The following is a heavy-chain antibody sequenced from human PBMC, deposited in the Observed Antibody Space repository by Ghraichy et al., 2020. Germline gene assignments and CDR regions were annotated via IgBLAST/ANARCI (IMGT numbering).Heavy chain of an antibody. Sequence: GGSLRLSCAASGFTFDDYAMHWVRQAPGKGLEWVSGISWNSGSIGYADSVKGRFTISRDNAKNSLYLQMNSLRAEDTALYYCAKGSGGWYGLSAFDIWGQGTMVTVSS. J-gene: IGHJ3*02. CDR2: ISWNSGSI. D-gene: IGHD6-19*01. CDR3: AKGSGGWYGLSAFDI. V-gene: IGHV3-9*01. CDR1: GFTFDDYA.